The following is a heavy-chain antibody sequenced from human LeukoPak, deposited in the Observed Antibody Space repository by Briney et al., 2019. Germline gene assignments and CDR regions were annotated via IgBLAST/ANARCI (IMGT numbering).Heavy chain of an antibody. CDR1: GYTLTTYG. Sequence: ASVKVSCKASGYTLTTYGIIWVRQAPGQGLEWMGWISANNGNTNYAQNLQGRVTMTTDTSTSTAYMELRSLRSDDTAVYYCARDEDTDILTGNERFDYWGQGTLVTVSS. CDR3: ARDEDTDILTGNERFDY. D-gene: IGHD3-9*01. CDR2: ISANNGNT. J-gene: IGHJ4*02. V-gene: IGHV1-18*01.